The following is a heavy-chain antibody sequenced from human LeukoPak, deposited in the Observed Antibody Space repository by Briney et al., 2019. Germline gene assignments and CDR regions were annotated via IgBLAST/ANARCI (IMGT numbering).Heavy chain of an antibody. CDR3: VRDRELTY. CDR1: GGSISIYY. Sequence: PSETLSLTCTVSGGSISIYYWNWIRQPPGKGLEWIGYIYNSGISTIYNPSLKSRVAISVDTSKNQFSLRLSSVTAADTAVYFCVRDRELTYWGQGTLVTVSS. D-gene: IGHD3-10*01. V-gene: IGHV4-59*01. J-gene: IGHJ4*02. CDR2: IYNSGIST.